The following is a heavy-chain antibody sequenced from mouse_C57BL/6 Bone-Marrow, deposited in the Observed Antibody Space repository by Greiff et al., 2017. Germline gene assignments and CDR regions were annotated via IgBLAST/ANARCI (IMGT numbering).Heavy chain of an antibody. CDR1: GYTFTSYT. D-gene: IGHD2-4*01. CDR3: ARWGDYAVSFAY. Sequence: QVQLKESGAELARPGASVKMSCKASGYTFTSYTMHWVKQRPGQGLEWIGYINPSSGYTKYNQKFKDKATLTADKSSSTAYMQLSSLTSEDSAVYYCARWGDYAVSFAYWGQGTLVTVSA. J-gene: IGHJ3*01. V-gene: IGHV1-4*01. CDR2: INPSSGYT.